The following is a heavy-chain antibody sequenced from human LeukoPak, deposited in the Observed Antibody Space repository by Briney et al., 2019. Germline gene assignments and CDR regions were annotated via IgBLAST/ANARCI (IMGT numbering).Heavy chain of an antibody. D-gene: IGHD6-13*01. CDR1: GFTLSSYW. V-gene: IGHV3-74*01. CDR3: ARDPDSSSWYWRHYYGMDV. Sequence: PGGSLRLSCAASGFTLSSYWMHWVRQAPGKGLVWVSRINSDGSSTSYADSVKGRFTISRDNAKNTLYLQMNSLRAEDTAVYYCARDPDSSSWYWRHYYGMDVWGQGTTVTVSS. CDR2: INSDGSST. J-gene: IGHJ6*02.